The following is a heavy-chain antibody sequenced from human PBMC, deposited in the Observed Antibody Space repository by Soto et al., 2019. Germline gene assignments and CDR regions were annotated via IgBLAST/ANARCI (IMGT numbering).Heavy chain of an antibody. J-gene: IGHJ3*02. Sequence: QVQLVESGGGVVQPGRSLRLSCAASGFTFSSYGMHWVRQAPGKGLEWVAVIWYDGSNKYYADSVKGRFTISRDNSKNTLYLQMNSLRAEDTAVYYCARDPGITIFGVVIRQTEGKQEDAFDIWGQGTMVTVSS. CDR3: ARDPGITIFGVVIRQTEGKQEDAFDI. CDR2: IWYDGSNK. CDR1: GFTFSSYG. V-gene: IGHV3-33*01. D-gene: IGHD3-3*01.